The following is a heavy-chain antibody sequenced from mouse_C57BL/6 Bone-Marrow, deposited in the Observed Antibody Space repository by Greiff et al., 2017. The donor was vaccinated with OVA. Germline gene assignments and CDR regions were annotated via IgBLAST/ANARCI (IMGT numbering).Heavy chain of an antibody. V-gene: IGHV2-2*01. J-gene: IGHJ4*01. CDR1: GFSLTSYG. CDR3: ARTQEYAMDY. Sequence: QVRLQQSGPGLVQPSQSLSITCTVSGFSLTSYGVHWVRQSPGKGLEWLGVIWSGGSTDYNAAFISRLSISKDNSKSQVFFKMNSLQADDTAIYYCARTQEYAMDYWGQGTSVTVSS. CDR2: IWSGGST. D-gene: IGHD3-2*02.